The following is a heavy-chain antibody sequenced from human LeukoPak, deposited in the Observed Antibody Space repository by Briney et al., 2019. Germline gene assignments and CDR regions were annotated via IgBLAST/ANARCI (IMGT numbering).Heavy chain of an antibody. V-gene: IGHV4-61*02. CDR1: GDSISSGIYF. D-gene: IGHD6-13*01. CDR2: IYTSGST. CDR3: ARYGSSGAPTPGIAAAGWFS. J-gene: IGHJ4*02. Sequence: PSETLSLTCTVSGDSISSGIYFWTWIRQPAGKGLEWIGRIYTSGSTNYNPSLKSRVTISVDTSKNQFSLKLSSVTAADTAVYYCARYGSSGAPTPGIAAAGWFSWGQGTLVTVSS.